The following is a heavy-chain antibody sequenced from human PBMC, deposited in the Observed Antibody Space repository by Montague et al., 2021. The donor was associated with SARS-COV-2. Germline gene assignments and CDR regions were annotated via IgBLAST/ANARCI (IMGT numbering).Heavy chain of an antibody. V-gene: IGHV4-38-2*02. D-gene: IGHD6-19*01. CDR1: GYSISTGYY. CDR2: IYHSGIT. CDR3: AKVAGSHDTFDI. Sequence: SETLSLTCTVSGYSISTGYYWGWIRQPPGKGLEWIGTIYHSGITYFNPSLKSRVTISVDTSKNQFSLNLSSVTAADTAVYYCAKVAGSHDTFDIWGRGTMVTVSS. J-gene: IGHJ3*02.